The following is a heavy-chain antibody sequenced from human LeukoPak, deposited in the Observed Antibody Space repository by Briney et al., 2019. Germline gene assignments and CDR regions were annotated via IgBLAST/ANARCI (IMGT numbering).Heavy chain of an antibody. CDR1: GFTFTSSA. CDR2: IVVGSGNT. Sequence: GASVKVSCKASGFTFTSSAVQWVRQARGQRLEWIGWIVVGSGNTNYAQKFQERVTITRDMSTSTAYMELSSLRSEDTAVYYCAADRSGSHASDYWGQGTLVTVSS. V-gene: IGHV1-58*01. D-gene: IGHD1-26*01. J-gene: IGHJ4*02. CDR3: AADRSGSHASDY.